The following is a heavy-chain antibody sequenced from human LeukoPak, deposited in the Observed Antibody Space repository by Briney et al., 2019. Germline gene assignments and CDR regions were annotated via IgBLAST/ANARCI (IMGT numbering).Heavy chain of an antibody. D-gene: IGHD2-2*02. CDR1: GGSISSYY. V-gene: IGHV4-4*09. CDR3: ARGVVVPAAIRALRNNWFDP. CDR2: IYTSGST. Sequence: SETLSLTCTVSGGSISSYYWGWIRQPPGKGLEWIGYIYTSGSTNYNPSLKSRVTISVDTSKNQFSLKLSSVTAADTAVYYCARGVVVPAAIRALRNNWFDPWGQGTLVTVSS. J-gene: IGHJ5*02.